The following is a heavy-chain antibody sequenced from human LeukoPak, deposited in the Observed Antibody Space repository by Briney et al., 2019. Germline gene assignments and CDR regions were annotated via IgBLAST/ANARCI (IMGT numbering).Heavy chain of an antibody. D-gene: IGHD2-21*02. J-gene: IGHJ3*02. CDR2: ISSSGSTI. CDR3: ARPCGGDCSDAFDI. V-gene: IGHV3-11*01. Sequence: GGSLRLSCAASGFTFSDYYMSWIRQAPGKGLEWVSYISSSGSTIYYADSVKGRFTISRDNSKNTLYLQMNSLRSEDTAVYYCARPCGGDCSDAFDIWGQGTMVTVSS. CDR1: GFTFSDYY.